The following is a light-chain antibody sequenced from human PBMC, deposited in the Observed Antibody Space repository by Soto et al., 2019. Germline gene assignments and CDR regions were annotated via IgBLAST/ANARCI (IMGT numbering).Light chain of an antibody. CDR3: MQGTHWPLT. CDR1: QSLVYSDGNTY. V-gene: IGKV2-30*01. J-gene: IGKJ5*01. Sequence: DVVMTQSPLSLPVTLGQPASISCRSSQSLVYSDGNTYLNWFQQRPGQSPRRLIYKVSNRDSGGADRFSGSGSGADFTLKISRVEAEDVGVYYCMQGTHWPLTFGQGTRLEIK. CDR2: KVS.